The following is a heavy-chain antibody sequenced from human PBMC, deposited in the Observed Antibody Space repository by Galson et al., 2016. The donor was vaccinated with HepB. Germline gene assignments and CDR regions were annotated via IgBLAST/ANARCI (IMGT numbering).Heavy chain of an antibody. CDR3: ARDGLRSSWLDY. CDR1: GYTFTDYY. V-gene: IGHV1-18*04. Sequence: SVKVSCKASGYTFTDYYIHWVRQAPGQGLEWMGWISGYNGNTYSAQKVRDRFMMTIDTSTSTAYMELRRLRSDDTAVYFCARDGLRSSWLDYWGQGTLVTVYS. D-gene: IGHD6-13*01. CDR2: ISGYNGNT. J-gene: IGHJ4*02.